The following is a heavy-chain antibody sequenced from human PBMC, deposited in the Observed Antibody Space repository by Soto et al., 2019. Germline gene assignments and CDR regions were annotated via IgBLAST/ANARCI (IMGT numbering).Heavy chain of an antibody. CDR1: GFTFSSYA. CDR2: ISSSGGST. V-gene: IGHV3-23*01. CDR3: ARDNWNYVSAFDI. Sequence: PGGSLRLSCAAFGFTFSSYAMSWVRQAPGKGLEWVSTISSSGGSTYYADSVKGRFTISRDNSKNTLYLQMNSLRAEDTAVYYCARDNWNYVSAFDIWGQGTMVTVSS. J-gene: IGHJ3*02. D-gene: IGHD1-7*01.